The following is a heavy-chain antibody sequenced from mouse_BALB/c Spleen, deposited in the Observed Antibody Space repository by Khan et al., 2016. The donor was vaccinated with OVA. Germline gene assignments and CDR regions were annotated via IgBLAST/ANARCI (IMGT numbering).Heavy chain of an antibody. CDR1: GFSLSNYG. CDR3: ARGGLPFAY. CDR2: IWSGGST. D-gene: IGHD2-13*01. Sequence: QVQLKESGPGLVQPSQSLSITCTISGFSLSNYGVHWVRQSPGKGLEWLGVIWSGGSTDFNAAFISRLSISKDNSKSQVFFKMNSLQTIDSAIYYCARGGLPFAYWGQGTLVTVSA. V-gene: IGHV2-2*02. J-gene: IGHJ3*01.